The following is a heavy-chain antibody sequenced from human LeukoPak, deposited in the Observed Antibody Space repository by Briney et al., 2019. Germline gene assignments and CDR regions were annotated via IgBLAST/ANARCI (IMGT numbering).Heavy chain of an antibody. CDR1: GGSISGYY. J-gene: IGHJ3*02. CDR3: VRYFDWPYAFDT. Sequence: KPSETLSLTCTVSGGSISGYYWSWIRQPPGKGLEWIGYISDSGSTNYNTSLRRRVIISVDTSKNQFSLRLTSVTAADTAVYHCVRYFDWPYAFDTWGRGTMVTVSS. V-gene: IGHV4-59*01. CDR2: ISDSGST. D-gene: IGHD3-9*01.